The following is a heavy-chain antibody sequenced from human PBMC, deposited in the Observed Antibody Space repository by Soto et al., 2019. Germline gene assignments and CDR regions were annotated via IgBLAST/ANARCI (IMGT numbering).Heavy chain of an antibody. CDR2: ISDTGGRT. CDR3: ARAGTNWSYYPDY. Sequence: EVQLLESGGGLVQPGGSLRLSCAASGFPFSNYAMSWVRRTPGKGVEWVSGISDTGGRTDYAESVKGRFTISRDKSSTLFLQMNSLRSEDTAVYYCARAGTNWSYYPDYWGQGTLVTVSS. CDR1: GFPFSNYA. J-gene: IGHJ4*02. D-gene: IGHD1-26*01. V-gene: IGHV3-23*01.